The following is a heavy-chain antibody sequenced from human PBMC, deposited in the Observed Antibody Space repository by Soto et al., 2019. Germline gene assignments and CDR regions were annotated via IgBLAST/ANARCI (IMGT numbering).Heavy chain of an antibody. D-gene: IGHD2-2*01. Sequence: QVQLVESGGGLVKPGGSLRLSCAASGFTFSVYDMSWIRQAPGKGLEWVSYISSSGSTIYYADSVKGRFTISRDNAKNSLYLQMNSLRAEDTAVYYCARESRRGVVVPAAIPFDYWGQGTLVTVSS. J-gene: IGHJ4*02. CDR3: ARESRRGVVVPAAIPFDY. CDR2: ISSSGSTI. CDR1: GFTFSVYD. V-gene: IGHV3-11*01.